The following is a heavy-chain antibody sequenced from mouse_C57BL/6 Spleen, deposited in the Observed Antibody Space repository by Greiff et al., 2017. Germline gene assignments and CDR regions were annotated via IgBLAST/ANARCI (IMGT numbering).Heavy chain of an antibody. J-gene: IGHJ3*01. CDR3: ARREMAWFAY. D-gene: IGHD2-3*01. CDR1: GFTFSDYG. CDR2: ISSGSSTI. Sequence: EVQVVESGGGLVKPGGSLKLSCAASGFTFSDYGMHWVRQAPEKGLEWVAYISSGSSTIYYADTVKGRFTISRDNAKNTLFLQMTSLRSEDTAMYYCARREMAWFAYWGQGTLVTVSA. V-gene: IGHV5-17*01.